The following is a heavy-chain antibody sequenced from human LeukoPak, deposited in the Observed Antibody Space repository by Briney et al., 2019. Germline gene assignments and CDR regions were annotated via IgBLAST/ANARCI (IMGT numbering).Heavy chain of an antibody. J-gene: IGHJ4*02. D-gene: IGHD6-13*01. Sequence: SSETLSLTCTVSGGSISSGDYYWSWIRQPPGKGLEWIGYISYSGSTYYNPSLKSRVTISVDTSKNQFSLKLSSVTAADTAVYYCARHPNYSSSWYQEVYYFDYWGQGTLVTVSS. V-gene: IGHV4-30-4*01. CDR1: GGSISSGDYY. CDR2: ISYSGST. CDR3: ARHPNYSSSWYQEVYYFDY.